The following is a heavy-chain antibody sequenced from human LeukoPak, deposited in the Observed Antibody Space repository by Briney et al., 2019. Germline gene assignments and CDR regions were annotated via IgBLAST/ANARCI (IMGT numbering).Heavy chain of an antibody. V-gene: IGHV3-7*01. Sequence: PGGSLRLSCAASGFTFSSYWMSWVRQAPGKGLEWVANIKQDGSEKYYVDSVKGRFTISRDNSKNTLYLQMNSLRDEDTAMYYCVRDWGYSGSYYDYFDYWGQGTLVTVSS. CDR2: IKQDGSEK. D-gene: IGHD1-26*01. CDR1: GFTFSSYW. J-gene: IGHJ4*02. CDR3: VRDWGYSGSYYDYFDY.